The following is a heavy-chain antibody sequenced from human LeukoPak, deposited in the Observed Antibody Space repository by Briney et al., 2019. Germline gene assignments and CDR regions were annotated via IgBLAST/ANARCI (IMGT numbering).Heavy chain of an antibody. CDR3: ARWIHPNSSRGTQYKKDKNAFDI. Sequence: PSETLSLTCTVSGGSISSYCWSWIRQPAGKGLEWIGRIYTSGSTNYNPSLKSRVTMSVDTSKNQFSLKLSSVTAADTAVYYCARWIHPNSSRGTQYKKDKNAFDIWGQGTMVAVSS. D-gene: IGHD2/OR15-2a*01. J-gene: IGHJ3*02. CDR1: GGSISSYC. CDR2: IYTSGST. V-gene: IGHV4-4*07.